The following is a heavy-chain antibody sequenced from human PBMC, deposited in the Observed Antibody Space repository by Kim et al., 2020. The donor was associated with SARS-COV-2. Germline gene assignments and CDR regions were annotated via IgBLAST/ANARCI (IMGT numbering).Heavy chain of an antibody. D-gene: IGHD3-16*01. V-gene: IGHV3-23*01. Sequence: GGSLRLSCAASGFTFSSYAMSWVRQAPGKGLEWVSAISGSGGSTYYADSVKGRFTISRDNSKNTLYLQMNSLRAEDTAVYYCAKEFDLIMITFGGVRPFDYWGQGTLVTVSS. CDR3: AKEFDLIMITFGGVRPFDY. J-gene: IGHJ4*02. CDR1: GFTFSSYA. CDR2: ISGSGGST.